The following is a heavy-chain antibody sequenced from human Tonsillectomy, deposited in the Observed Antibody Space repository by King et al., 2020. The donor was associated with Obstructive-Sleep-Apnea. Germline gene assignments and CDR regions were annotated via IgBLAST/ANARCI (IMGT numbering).Heavy chain of an antibody. J-gene: IGHJ4*02. V-gene: IGHV4-39*07. CDR1: GVSISSSSYY. CDR3: ARDNRVIYYFDY. CDR2: IYYSGIT. D-gene: IGHD2-21*01. Sequence: QLQESGPGLVKPSETLSLTCTVSGVSISSSSYYWVWIRQPPGKGLEWIGSIYYSGITYYNPPLKSRVTISVDTSKNQFSLKLSSVTAADTAVYYCARDNRVIYYFDYWGQGTLVTVSS.